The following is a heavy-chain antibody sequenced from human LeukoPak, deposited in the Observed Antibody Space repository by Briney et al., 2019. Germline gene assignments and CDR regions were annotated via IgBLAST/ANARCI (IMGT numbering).Heavy chain of an antibody. D-gene: IGHD3-22*01. CDR2: ISYDGSNK. CDR1: GFTFGSYA. Sequence: RSLRLSCAASGFTFGSYAMHWVRQAPGKGLEWVAVISYDGSNKYYADSVKGRFTISRDNSKNTLYLQMNSLRAEDTAVYYCARELVVVVISSSMDVWGKGTTVTVSS. V-gene: IGHV3-30*04. CDR3: ARELVVVVISSSMDV. J-gene: IGHJ6*03.